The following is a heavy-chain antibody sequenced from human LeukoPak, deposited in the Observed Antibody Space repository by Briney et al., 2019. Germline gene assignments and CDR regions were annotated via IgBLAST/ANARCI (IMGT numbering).Heavy chain of an antibody. V-gene: IGHV1-46*01. D-gene: IGHD1-26*01. CDR2: IDPNGDST. Sequence: ASVKVSCKASGYTFTSYYMHWVRQAPGQGLEWMGVIDPNGDSTSYAQKIQGRVTMTTDTSTSTAYMELRSLRSDDTAVYYCARWAPYYYYYGMDVWGQGTTVTVSS. J-gene: IGHJ6*02. CDR3: ARWAPYYYYYGMDV. CDR1: GYTFTSYY.